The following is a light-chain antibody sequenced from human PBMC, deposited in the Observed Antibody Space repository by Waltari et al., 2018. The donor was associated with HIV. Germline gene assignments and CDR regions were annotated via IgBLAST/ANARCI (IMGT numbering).Light chain of an antibody. CDR1: QSVSSSY. J-gene: IGKJ1*01. CDR3: QQYGSSPRT. CDR2: GAS. Sequence: EIVLTQSPGTLSLYPGERATLSCRASQSVSSSYLAWDQQKPGQAPRLLIYGASSRATGIPDRVSGSGSGTDFTLTISRLEPEDFAVYYCQQYGSSPRTFGQGTKVEIK. V-gene: IGKV3-20*01.